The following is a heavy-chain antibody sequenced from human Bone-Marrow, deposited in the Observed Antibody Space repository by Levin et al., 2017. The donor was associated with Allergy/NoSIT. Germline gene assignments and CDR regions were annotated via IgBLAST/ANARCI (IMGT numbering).Heavy chain of an antibody. CDR1: GFTFDDYA. Sequence: GGSLRLSCAASGFTFDDYALSWVRQAPGKGLAWVSGISASGGSTYYADSVKGRFTVSRDNSKNTVHLQMSSLSVEDTAVYYCAKYSSSSGWASPLDYWGQGTLVTVSS. J-gene: IGHJ4*02. CDR2: ISASGGST. V-gene: IGHV3-23*01. CDR3: AKYSSSSGWASPLDY. D-gene: IGHD6-19*01.